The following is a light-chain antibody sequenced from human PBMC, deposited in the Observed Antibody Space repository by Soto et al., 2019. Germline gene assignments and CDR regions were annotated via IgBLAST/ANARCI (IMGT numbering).Light chain of an antibody. CDR1: QRISSY. CDR2: AAS. Sequence: AIRMTQSPSSFSASTGARVTITCRASQRISSYLAWYQQKPDKAPKLLIYAASSLQSGVPSRFSGSGSGTDFTLTISCLQSEDFATYYCQQYYSYPPTFGPGTKVDIK. CDR3: QQYYSYPPT. V-gene: IGKV1-8*01. J-gene: IGKJ3*01.